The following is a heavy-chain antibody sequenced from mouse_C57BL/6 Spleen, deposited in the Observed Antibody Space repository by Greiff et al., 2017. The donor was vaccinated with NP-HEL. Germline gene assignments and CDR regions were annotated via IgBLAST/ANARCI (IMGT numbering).Heavy chain of an antibody. CDR2: IYPGGGYT. V-gene: IGHV1-63*01. J-gene: IGHJ1*03. Sequence: QVQLKESGAELVRPGTSVKMSCKASGYTFTNYWIGWAKQRPGHGLEWIGDIYPGGGYTNYNEKFKGKATLTADKSSSTAYMQFSSLTSEDSAIYYCARAGYDGYGYFDVWGTGTTVTVSS. D-gene: IGHD2-3*01. CDR3: ARAGYDGYGYFDV. CDR1: GYTFTNYW.